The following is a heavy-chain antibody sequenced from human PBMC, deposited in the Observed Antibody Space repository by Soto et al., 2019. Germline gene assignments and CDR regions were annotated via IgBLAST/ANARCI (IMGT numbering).Heavy chain of an antibody. D-gene: IGHD3-10*01. Sequence: QVQLVQSGAEVKKPGSSVKVSCKASGGTFSSYAISWVRQAPGQGLEWMGGIIPIFGTANYAEKFQGRVTITADESTSTAYMELSSLRAEDTAVYYGARDREAPSGAFDIWGQGTMVTVSS. J-gene: IGHJ3*02. CDR2: IIPIFGTA. CDR1: GGTFSSYA. V-gene: IGHV1-69*01. CDR3: ARDREAPSGAFDI.